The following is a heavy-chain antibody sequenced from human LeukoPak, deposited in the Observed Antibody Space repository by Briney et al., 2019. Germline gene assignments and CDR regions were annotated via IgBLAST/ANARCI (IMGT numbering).Heavy chain of an antibody. V-gene: IGHV3-23*01. CDR1: GFTFSSYA. CDR2: ISGSGGST. J-gene: IGHJ4*02. Sequence: GGSLRLSCAASGFTFSSYAMSWVRQAPGEGLGWVSAISGSGGSTYYADSVKGRFTISRDNSKNTLYLQMNSLRAEDTAVYYCAKDHGASSSSPYDYWGQGTLVTVSS. D-gene: IGHD6-6*01. CDR3: AKDHGASSSSPYDY.